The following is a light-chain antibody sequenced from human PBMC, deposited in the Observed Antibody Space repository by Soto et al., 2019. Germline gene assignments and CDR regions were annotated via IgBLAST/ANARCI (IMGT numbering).Light chain of an antibody. CDR2: DAS. CDR1: QSVSSSY. CDR3: QQYGSSPSIT. J-gene: IGKJ5*01. Sequence: EMVLTQSPATLSLSPGERATLSCGAIQSVSSSYLAWYQQKPGLAPRLLIYDASSRATGIPDRFSGSGSGTDFTLTISRLEPEDFAVYYCQQYGSSPSITFGQGTRLEIK. V-gene: IGKV3D-20*01.